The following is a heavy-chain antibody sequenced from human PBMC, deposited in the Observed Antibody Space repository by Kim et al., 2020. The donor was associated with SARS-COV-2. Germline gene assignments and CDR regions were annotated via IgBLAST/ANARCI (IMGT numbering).Heavy chain of an antibody. CDR3: AARRSGYYFDY. Sequence: TYDADSGRGRFTISRDNSKNTHYLQMQSLRAEDTAVYYCAARRSGYYFDYWGQGALVTVSS. J-gene: IGHJ4*02. CDR2: T. D-gene: IGHD5-12*01. V-gene: IGHV3-23*01.